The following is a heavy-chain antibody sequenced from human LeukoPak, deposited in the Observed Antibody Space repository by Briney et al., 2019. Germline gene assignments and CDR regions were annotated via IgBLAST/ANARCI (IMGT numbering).Heavy chain of an antibody. CDR1: GGSISSGGYY. V-gene: IGHV4-31*03. D-gene: IGHD3-22*01. Sequence: PSETLSLTCTVSGGSISSGGYYWSWIRQHPGKGLEWIGYIYYSGSTYYNPSLKSRVTISVDTSKNQFSLKLSSVTAADTAVYYCARGWPITYYCDSSGYSFDYWGQGTLVTVSS. CDR3: ARGWPITYYCDSSGYSFDY. J-gene: IGHJ4*02. CDR2: IYYSGST.